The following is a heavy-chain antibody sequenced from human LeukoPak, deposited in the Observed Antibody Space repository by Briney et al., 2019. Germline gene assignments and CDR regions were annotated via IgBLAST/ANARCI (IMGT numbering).Heavy chain of an antibody. D-gene: IGHD2-15*01. V-gene: IGHV1-8*01. J-gene: IGHJ4*02. CDR3: AREACSGGSCYYGGADY. CDR1: GYTFTSYD. Sequence: ASVKVSCKASGYTFTSYDINWVRQATGQGLEWMGWMNPNSGNTGYAQKFQGRVTMTRNTSISTAYMELSSLRSEDTAVYYCAREACSGGSCYYGGADYWGQGTLVTVSS. CDR2: MNPNSGNT.